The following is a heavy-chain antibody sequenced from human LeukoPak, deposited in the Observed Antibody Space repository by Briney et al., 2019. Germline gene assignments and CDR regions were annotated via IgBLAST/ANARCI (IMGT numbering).Heavy chain of an antibody. CDR2: ISARSTST. CDR3: AKVSLAGYNSGAHFDY. D-gene: IGHD6-19*01. V-gene: IGHV3-23*01. J-gene: IGHJ4*02. CDR1: GFNFSNYA. Sequence: GGSLRLSCTASGFNFSNYAMKWVRQAPGKGLEWVSSISARSTSTYYADSVKGRCTISRDNSKNTLYLHLSRLRAEDTALYFCAKVSLAGYNSGAHFDYWGQGTLVTVSS.